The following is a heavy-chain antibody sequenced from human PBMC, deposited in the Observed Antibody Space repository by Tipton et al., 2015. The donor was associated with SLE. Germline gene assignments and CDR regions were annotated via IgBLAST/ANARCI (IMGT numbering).Heavy chain of an antibody. J-gene: IGHJ4*02. Sequence: SLRLSCVTSGFTFDAYTMHWVRQPPGKGLEWVSLISDKGDRTYYADSVKGRFTISRDNANNLLYLQMNSLRAEDTAVYYCAREGRAHKYFDYWGQGTLVTVSS. V-gene: IGHV3-43*01. CDR1: GFTFDAYT. CDR3: AREGRAHKYFDY. CDR2: ISDKGDRT.